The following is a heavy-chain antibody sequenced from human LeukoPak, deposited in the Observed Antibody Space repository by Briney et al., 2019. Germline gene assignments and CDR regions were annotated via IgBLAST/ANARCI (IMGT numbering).Heavy chain of an antibody. CDR2: INPSGGST. J-gene: IGHJ6*02. Sequence: ASVKVSCKASGYTFTTYYLHWVRQAPGQGLEWMGIINPSGGSTIYAQKFKGRVTMTRDTSTSTVYMELSSLRPEDTAAYYCARVGVSGSGSQYYYYYGMDVWGQGTTVTVSS. CDR3: ARVGVSGSGSQYYYYYGMDV. D-gene: IGHD3-10*01. V-gene: IGHV1-46*01. CDR1: GYTFTTYY.